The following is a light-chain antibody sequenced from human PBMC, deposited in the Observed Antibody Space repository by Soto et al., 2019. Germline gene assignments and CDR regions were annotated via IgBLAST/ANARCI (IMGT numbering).Light chain of an antibody. J-gene: IGKJ1*01. CDR3: QHFNT. CDR2: DAS. V-gene: IGKV1-5*01. CDR1: QSISGW. Sequence: DIQLTQSPYTLSASVGDRVTITCRASQSISGWLAWYQQKPGKAPNVLIYDASSLESGVPSTFSGSGSGTEFTLTISSLQPEDFATYHCQHFNTFGQGTRVEIK.